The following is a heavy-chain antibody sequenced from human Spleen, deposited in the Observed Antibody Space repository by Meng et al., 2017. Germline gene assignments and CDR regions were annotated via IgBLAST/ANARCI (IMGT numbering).Heavy chain of an antibody. D-gene: IGHD1-26*01. CDR2: ISSSSSYI. J-gene: IGHJ4*02. CDR3: ARAPLFGGSYFFDY. V-gene: IGHV3-21*04. CDR1: GFTFSSYS. Sequence: GESLKISCAASGFTFSSYSMNWVRQAPGKGLEWVSSISSSSSYIYYADSVKGRFTISRDNSKNTLYLQMNSLRAEDTAVYYCARAPLFGGSYFFDYWGQGTLVTVSS.